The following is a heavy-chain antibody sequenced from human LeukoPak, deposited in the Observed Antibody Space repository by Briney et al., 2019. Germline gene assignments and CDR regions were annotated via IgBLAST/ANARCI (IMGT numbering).Heavy chain of an antibody. V-gene: IGHV1-69*04. CDR2: IIPILGIA. CDR3: GRDCGDGYNYCVDY. Sequence: SLKLSSKASGGTFSSYTISWVRQAPGQGLEWMGSIIPILGIANYAQKLQGRVTITADKSTSTAYMELSSVRSEYTAAYYWGRDCGDGYNYCVDYWGEGPLVTVSS. CDR1: GGTFSSYT. J-gene: IGHJ4*02. D-gene: IGHD5-24*01.